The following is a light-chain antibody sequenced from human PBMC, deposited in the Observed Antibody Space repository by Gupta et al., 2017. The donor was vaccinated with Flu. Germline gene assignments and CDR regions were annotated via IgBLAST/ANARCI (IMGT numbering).Light chain of an antibody. CDR3: QQENNSHPFWL. J-gene: IGKJ2*01. CDR2: GAP. V-gene: IGKV3-15*01. CDR1: QSVSRN. Sequence: EIVMTQSPATLSVSPGERATLSCRARQSVSRNLAWYQQKPGQAPRLLIYGAPTRAKGIIASFSGSGDGAEATLTIISRQLEDFEVYYCQQENNSHPFWLFGQGTKLDIK.